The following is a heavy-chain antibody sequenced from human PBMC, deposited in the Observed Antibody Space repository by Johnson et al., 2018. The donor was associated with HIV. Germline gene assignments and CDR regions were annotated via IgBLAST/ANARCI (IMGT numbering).Heavy chain of an antibody. CDR1: GFTFSDYY. Sequence: QVQLVESGGGLVKPGGSLRLSCAASGFTFSDYYMSWIRQAPGKGLEWVAFIRYDGSNKYYADSVKGRFTISRDNSKNTLYLQMNSLRAEGTAVDYCAKVRGGGATAAVDIWGQGTMVTGSS. CDR3: AKVRGGGATAAVDI. V-gene: IGHV3-30*02. D-gene: IGHD1-26*01. J-gene: IGHJ3*02. CDR2: IRYDGSNK.